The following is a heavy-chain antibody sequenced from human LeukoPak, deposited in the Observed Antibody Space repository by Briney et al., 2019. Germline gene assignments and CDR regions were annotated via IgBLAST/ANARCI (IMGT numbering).Heavy chain of an antibody. Sequence: GGSLRLSCAASGFTFSTYWMHWVRQAPEAGLVCVSRINSDGSSTTYADSVKGRFTISRDNAKNTLSLQMNSLRAEDTAVYYCTRQQLDAFDIWGPGTLVTVSS. J-gene: IGHJ3*02. CDR2: INSDGSST. CDR1: GFTFSTYW. V-gene: IGHV3-74*01. CDR3: TRQQLDAFDI. D-gene: IGHD6-13*01.